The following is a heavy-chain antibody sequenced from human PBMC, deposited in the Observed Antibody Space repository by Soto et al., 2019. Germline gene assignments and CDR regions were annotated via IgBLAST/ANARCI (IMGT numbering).Heavy chain of an antibody. CDR3: ASYGSGSYYNGYYFDS. J-gene: IGHJ4*02. D-gene: IGHD3-10*01. CDR1: GGSFSAYY. Sequence: QVQLQQWGAGLLKPSETLSLTCAVYGGSFSAYYWSWIRQSPGKGLEWIGEIHHSGSINYKPSLKSRVTISLDTSKNTFSLELRSVTAADTAVYYCASYGSGSYYNGYYFDSWGQGTLVTVSS. V-gene: IGHV4-34*01. CDR2: IHHSGSI.